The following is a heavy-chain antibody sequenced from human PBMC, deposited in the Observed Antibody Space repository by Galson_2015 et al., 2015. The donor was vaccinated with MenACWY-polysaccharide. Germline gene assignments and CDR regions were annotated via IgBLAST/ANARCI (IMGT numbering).Heavy chain of an antibody. V-gene: IGHV3-30-3*01. J-gene: IGHJ4*02. CDR1: GFTFSTYV. CDR2: ISYDGSDK. D-gene: IGHD2-2*02. Sequence: SLRLSCAVSGFTFSTYVMHWVRQAPGKGLEWVAVISYDGSDKNYADSVKGRFTVSRDNSKNTMYLQMNSLRADDTAVYYCARSIHSRLPLTSSLDYWAQGTLVTVSS. CDR3: ARSIHSRLPLTSSLDY.